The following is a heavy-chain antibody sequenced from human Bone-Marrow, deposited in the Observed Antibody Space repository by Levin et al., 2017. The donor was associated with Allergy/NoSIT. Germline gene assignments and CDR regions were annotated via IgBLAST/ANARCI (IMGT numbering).Heavy chain of an antibody. J-gene: IGHJ4*02. CDR3: AGGRGQIVFDY. Sequence: NTSETLSLTCAVNGGSFTVPGDSVSSGSYHWTWIRQSPGKGLEWIGEISHTGDTYYNPSLKSRITMSVDSSKSQFSLKLSSVTAADTAVYFCAGGRGQIVFDYWGQGTLVTVSS. D-gene: IGHD3-16*02. V-gene: IGHV4-34*01. CDR1: GGSFTVPGDSVSSGSYH. CDR2: ISHTGDT.